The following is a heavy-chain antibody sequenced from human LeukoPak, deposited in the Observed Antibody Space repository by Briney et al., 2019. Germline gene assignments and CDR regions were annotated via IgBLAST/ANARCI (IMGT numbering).Heavy chain of an antibody. Sequence: GESLKISSKASGYSFTSYWIAWVRQMPGKGLESMGIIYPDDSDTKYSPSFQGQVTISADKSISTAYLQWSSLKASDTAMYYCARPFSGSYYSGGFDIWGQGTMVTVSS. CDR3: ARPFSGSYYSGGFDI. V-gene: IGHV5-51*01. J-gene: IGHJ3*02. D-gene: IGHD1-26*01. CDR1: GYSFTSYW. CDR2: IYPDDSDT.